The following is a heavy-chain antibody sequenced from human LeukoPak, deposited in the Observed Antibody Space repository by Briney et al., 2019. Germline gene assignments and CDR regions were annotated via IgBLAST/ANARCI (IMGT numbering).Heavy chain of an antibody. V-gene: IGHV3-64D*09. Sequence: GASVKVSCKASGGTFSSYAMHWVRQAPGKGLEYVSAISSNGGSTYYADSVKGRFTISRDNSKNTLYLQMSSLRAEDTAVYYCVGSNGNMYYFDYWGQGTLVTVSS. J-gene: IGHJ4*02. CDR3: VGSNGNMYYFDY. D-gene: IGHD2/OR15-2a*01. CDR2: ISSNGGST. CDR1: GGTFSSYA.